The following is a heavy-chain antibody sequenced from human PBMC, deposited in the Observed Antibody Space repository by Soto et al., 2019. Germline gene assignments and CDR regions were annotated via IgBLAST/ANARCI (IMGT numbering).Heavy chain of an antibody. D-gene: IGHD4-17*01. CDR2: IYHSGST. V-gene: IGHV4-4*02. J-gene: IGHJ3*02. CDR3: ASLGDYSAFDI. CDR1: SGSISSSNW. Sequence: QVQLQESGPGLVKPSGTLSLTCAVSSGSISSSNWWSWVRQPPGKGLEWIGAIYHSGSTNYNPSLQSRVTISVDKSKSQFSLKLSSVTAADTAVYYCASLGDYSAFDIWGQGTMVTVSS.